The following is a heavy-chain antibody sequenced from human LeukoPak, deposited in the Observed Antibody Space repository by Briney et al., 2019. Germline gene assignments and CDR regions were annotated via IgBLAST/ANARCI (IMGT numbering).Heavy chain of an antibody. D-gene: IGHD5-12*01. CDR2: IYYSGST. CDR3: ARAATIRDYYYGMDV. V-gene: IGHV4-59*01. J-gene: IGHJ6*02. Sequence: SETLSLTCTASGGSISSYYWSWIRQPPGKGLEWIGYIYYSGSTNYNPSLKSRVTISVDTSKNQFSLKLSSVTAADTAVYYCARAATIRDYYYGMDVWGQGTTVTVSS. CDR1: GGSISSYY.